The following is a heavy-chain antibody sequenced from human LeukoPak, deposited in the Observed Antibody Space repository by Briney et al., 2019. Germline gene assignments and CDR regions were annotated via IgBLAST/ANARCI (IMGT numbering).Heavy chain of an antibody. Sequence: SETLSLTCAVYGGSFSGYYWSWIRQPPGKGLERIGEINHSGSTNYNPSLKSRVTISVDTSKNQFSLKLSSVTAVDTAVYYCARGLLVLWYAPLGAFDIWGQGTMVTVSS. J-gene: IGHJ3*02. CDR1: GGSFSGYY. D-gene: IGHD2-15*01. V-gene: IGHV4-34*01. CDR3: ARGLLVLWYAPLGAFDI. CDR2: INHSGST.